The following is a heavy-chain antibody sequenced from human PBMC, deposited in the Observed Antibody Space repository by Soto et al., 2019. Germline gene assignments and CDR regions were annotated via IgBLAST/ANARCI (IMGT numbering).Heavy chain of an antibody. D-gene: IGHD3-3*01. Sequence: QVQLVESGGGVVQPGRSLRLSCLASGFTFGDFGMHWVRQAPGKGLELVAALSYDESNTYYADSVKGRFTISRDISKNTLYLQISSPRPEDTAVYFCAKSGQEWLRFPDDWGQGTLVTVSS. J-gene: IGHJ4*02. CDR2: LSYDESNT. CDR1: GFTFGDFG. V-gene: IGHV3-30*18. CDR3: AKSGQEWLRFPDD.